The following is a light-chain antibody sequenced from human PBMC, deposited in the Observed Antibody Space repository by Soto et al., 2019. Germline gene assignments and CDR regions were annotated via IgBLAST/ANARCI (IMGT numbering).Light chain of an antibody. V-gene: IGKV3-15*01. Sequence: ILMTQSPATLSVSPGERATLSCRASQSVSNNLAWYQQKPGQAPRLLIYDASTRATGIPARFSGSGSGTKFTLTISGLQSADFAVYYCQQYNNWPPWTFGQGTKVEIK. CDR2: DAS. CDR3: QQYNNWPPWT. CDR1: QSVSNN. J-gene: IGKJ1*01.